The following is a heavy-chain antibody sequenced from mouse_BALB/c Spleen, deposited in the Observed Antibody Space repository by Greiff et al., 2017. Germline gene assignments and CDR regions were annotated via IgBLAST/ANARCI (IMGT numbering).Heavy chain of an antibody. D-gene: IGHD2-10*02. CDR3: ARQKYGNYVGFDY. CDR2: ISSGGSYT. CDR1: GFTFSSYA. J-gene: IGHJ2*01. Sequence: EVQRVESGGGLVKPGGSLKLSCAASGFTFSSYAMSWVRQTPEKRLEWVATISSGGSYTYYPDSVKGRFTISRDNAKNTLYLQMSSLRSEDTAMYYCARQKYGNYVGFDYWGQGTTLTVSS. V-gene: IGHV5-9-3*01.